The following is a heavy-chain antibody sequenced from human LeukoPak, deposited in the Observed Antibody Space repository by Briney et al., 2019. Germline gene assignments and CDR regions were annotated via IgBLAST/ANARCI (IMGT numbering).Heavy chain of an antibody. CDR2: ISYDGSNK. D-gene: IGHD2-21*02. Sequence: GGSLRLSCAASGFTFSSYAMHWVRQAPGKGLEWVAVISYDGSNKYYADSVKGRFTISRDNSKNTLYLQMNSLRAEDTAVYYCARDATHCGGDCYSDYWGQGTLVTVSS. V-gene: IGHV3-30-3*01. CDR1: GFTFSSYA. J-gene: IGHJ4*02. CDR3: ARDATHCGGDCYSDY.